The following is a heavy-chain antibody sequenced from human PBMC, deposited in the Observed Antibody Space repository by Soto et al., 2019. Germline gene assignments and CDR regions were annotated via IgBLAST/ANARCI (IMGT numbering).Heavy chain of an antibody. CDR3: ARGGTTWLSPARGWDFDL. CDR2: ISQSGRA. J-gene: IGHJ2*01. CDR1: SGSFSEYF. Sequence: QVQLQQWGAGLLKPSETLSLTCAVYSGSFSEYFWSWIRQPPGNGLEWIGEISQSGRAYYKASLTSRVITSIDTAKNQLSRTMTSVTAADTAVYYCARGGTTWLSPARGWDFDLWGPGTLVTVSS. V-gene: IGHV4-34*01. D-gene: IGHD4-17*01.